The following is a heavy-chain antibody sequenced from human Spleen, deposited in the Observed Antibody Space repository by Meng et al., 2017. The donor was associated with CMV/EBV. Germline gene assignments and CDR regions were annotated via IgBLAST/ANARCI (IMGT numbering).Heavy chain of an antibody. D-gene: IGHD4-11*01. J-gene: IGHJ3*02. Sequence: ASVKVSCKASGYTFTRYAFSWVRQAPGQGLEWMGWISAYNGNTKYAEKFQGRVTMTTDTSTSTANMELRSLRSDDTAVYYCAVMTTVTTVSPGAFDIWGQGTMVTVSS. V-gene: IGHV1-18*01. CDR1: GYTFTRYA. CDR3: AVMTTVTTVSPGAFDI. CDR2: ISAYNGNT.